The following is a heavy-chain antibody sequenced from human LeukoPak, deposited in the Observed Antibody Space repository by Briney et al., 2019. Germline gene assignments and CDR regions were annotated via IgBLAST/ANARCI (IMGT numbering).Heavy chain of an antibody. D-gene: IGHD3-16*01. V-gene: IGHV3-30*02. Sequence: GGSLRLSCAASGFIFSSYGMHWVRQAPGKGLEWVAFIRYDSTTKYYADSVKGRFTISRDNSKNTLYLQMNSLKTEDTAVYYCTTVFGYVWGSYSQFYWGQGTLVTVSS. CDR1: GFIFSSYG. CDR3: TTVFGYVWGSYSQFY. CDR2: IRYDSTTK. J-gene: IGHJ4*02.